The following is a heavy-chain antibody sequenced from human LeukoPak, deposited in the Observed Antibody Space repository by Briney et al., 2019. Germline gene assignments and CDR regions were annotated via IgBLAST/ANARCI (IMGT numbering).Heavy chain of an antibody. CDR2: IYYSGST. V-gene: IGHV4-59*01. Sequence: SGTLSLTCTVSGGSISSYYWSWIRQPPGKGLEWIGYIYYSGSTNYNPSLKSRVTISVDTSKNQFSLKLSSVTAADTAVYYCARDLGIFFDYWGQGTLVTVSS. J-gene: IGHJ4*02. CDR1: GGSISSYY. D-gene: IGHD7-27*01. CDR3: ARDLGIFFDY.